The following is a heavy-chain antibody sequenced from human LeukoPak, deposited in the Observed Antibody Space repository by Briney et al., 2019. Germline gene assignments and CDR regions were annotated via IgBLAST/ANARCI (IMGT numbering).Heavy chain of an antibody. Sequence: PSETLSLTCAVYGGSFSGYYWSWIRQPPGKGLEWIGEINHSGSTNYNPSLKSRVTISVDTSKNQSSLKLSSVTAADTAVYYCARGPSNYYGSGSYLDYWGQGTLVTVSS. CDR1: GGSFSGYY. J-gene: IGHJ4*02. D-gene: IGHD3-10*01. V-gene: IGHV4-34*01. CDR2: INHSGST. CDR3: ARGPSNYYGSGSYLDY.